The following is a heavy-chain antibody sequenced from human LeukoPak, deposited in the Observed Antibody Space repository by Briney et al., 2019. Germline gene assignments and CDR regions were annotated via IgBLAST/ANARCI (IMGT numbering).Heavy chain of an antibody. D-gene: IGHD2-8*02. V-gene: IGHV3-7*01. CDR1: GFIFSPYW. Sequence: PGGSPRLSCAASGFIFSPYWVTWVRQAPGMGLEWVANMKEDGGEKFYVDSVRGRFTTSRDNAKNSVYLQMNSLRVEDTGVYYCARVRTEWYIDLWGRGTLVTVST. J-gene: IGHJ2*01. CDR2: MKEDGGEK. CDR3: ARVRTEWYIDL.